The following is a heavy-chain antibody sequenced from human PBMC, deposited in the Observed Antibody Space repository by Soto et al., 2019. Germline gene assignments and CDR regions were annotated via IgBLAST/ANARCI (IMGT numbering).Heavy chain of an antibody. D-gene: IGHD3-10*01. CDR3: ARPSCITIVRGAPFPYGIDV. V-gene: IGHV5-51*01. CDR2: IYPGDSDT. CDR1: GYSFTSYW. Sequence: PGESLKISCNGSGYSFTSYWICWVRQMPWKGLEWMGIIYPGDSDTRYSPSFQGQVTISADKSISTAYLQWSSLKASDTAMYYCARPSCITIVRGAPFPYGIDVWGQGTTVTVSS. J-gene: IGHJ6*02.